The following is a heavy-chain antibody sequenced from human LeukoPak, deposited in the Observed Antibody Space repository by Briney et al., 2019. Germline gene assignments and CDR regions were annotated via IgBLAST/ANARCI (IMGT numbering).Heavy chain of an antibody. CDR1: GFTFSSYW. V-gene: IGHV3-74*01. CDR3: IGSGGWPGY. J-gene: IGHJ4*02. CDR2: IASDGST. D-gene: IGHD1-26*01. Sequence: TGGSLRLSCAASGFTFSSYWMHWVRQAPGKGLVWVSRIASDGSTVYADSVKGRFTISRDNAKDTVYPQMNSLRVEDTAVYYCIGSGGWPGYWGQGTLVTVSS.